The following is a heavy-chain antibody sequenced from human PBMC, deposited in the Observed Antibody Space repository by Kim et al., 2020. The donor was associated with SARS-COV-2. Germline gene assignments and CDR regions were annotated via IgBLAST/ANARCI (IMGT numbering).Heavy chain of an antibody. CDR1: GGSISSYY. CDR3: ARESGTYLSLDY. Sequence: SETLSLTCTVSGGSISSYYWSWIRQRAGKGLEWIGRIYTSGSTNYNPSLKSRVTMSVNTSKNQFSLKLSSVTAADTAADYWARESGTYLSLDYWGQGTLVTVSS. V-gene: IGHV4-4*07. CDR2: IYTSGST. J-gene: IGHJ4*02.